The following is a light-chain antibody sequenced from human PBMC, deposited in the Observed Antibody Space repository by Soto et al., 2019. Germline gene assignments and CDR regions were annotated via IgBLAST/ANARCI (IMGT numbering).Light chain of an antibody. Sequence: QSALTQPRSVSGSPGQSVTSSCTGTSSDVGGYDYVSWYQHHPGKAPKVTIYDVSKRPSGVPDRFSGSKSGNTASLTISWLQADDEADYYCSSFVGPYTYVFGTGTKLTVL. V-gene: IGLV2-11*01. CDR3: SSFVGPYTYV. CDR2: DVS. CDR1: SSDVGGYDY. J-gene: IGLJ1*01.